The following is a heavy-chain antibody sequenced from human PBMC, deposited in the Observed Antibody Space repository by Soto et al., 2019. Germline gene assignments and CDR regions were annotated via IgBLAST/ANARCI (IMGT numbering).Heavy chain of an antibody. V-gene: IGHV4-31*03. D-gene: IGHD2-8*01. J-gene: IGHJ4*02. CDR2: IYYSGTT. CDR1: GGSVSSGGYY. CDR3: ARRAXPQCINGVCYKDGFWDY. Sequence: KSSETLSLTCTVSGGSVSSGGYYWSWIRQHPGTGLEWIGYIYYSGTTYFNPSLKSRASISLDTSKNEFSLKLTSVTAADTAVYYCARRAXPQCINGVCYKDGFWDYWGQGALVTVSS.